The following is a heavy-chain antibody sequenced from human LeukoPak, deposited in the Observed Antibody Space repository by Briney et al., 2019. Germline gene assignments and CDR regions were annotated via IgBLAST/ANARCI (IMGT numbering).Heavy chain of an antibody. CDR2: IKQDGSEK. J-gene: IGHJ6*02. V-gene: IGHV3-7*03. D-gene: IGHD6-19*01. CDR3: ARGQGQWPYGGNYYYGMDV. Sequence: GGSLRLSCAASGFTFSSYWMSWVRQAPGKGLEWVANIKQDGSEKYYVDSVQGRFTISRDNAKNSLYLQMNSLRAEDTAVYYCARGQGQWPYGGNYYYGMDVWGQGTTVTVSS. CDR1: GFTFSSYW.